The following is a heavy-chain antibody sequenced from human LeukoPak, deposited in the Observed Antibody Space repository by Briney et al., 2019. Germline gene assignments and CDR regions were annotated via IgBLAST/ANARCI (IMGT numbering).Heavy chain of an antibody. V-gene: IGHV1-18*04. CDR1: GYTFTSYG. J-gene: IGHJ6*04. CDR3: ARDKLERRPYYYGMDV. D-gene: IGHD1-1*01. Sequence: GASVKVSCKASGYTFTSYGISWVRQAPGQGLEWMGWISAYNGNTNYAQKLQGRVTMTTDTSTSTAYMGLRSLRSDDTAVYYCARDKLERRPYYYGMDVWGKGTTVTVSS. CDR2: ISAYNGNT.